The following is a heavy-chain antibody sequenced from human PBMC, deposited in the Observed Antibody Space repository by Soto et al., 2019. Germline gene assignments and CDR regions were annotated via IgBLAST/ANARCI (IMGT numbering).Heavy chain of an antibody. CDR1: GFTFSSYE. V-gene: IGHV3-48*03. CDR2: ISSSGGTI. J-gene: IGHJ6*02. CDR3: ARDRLGIAAAVNYYSYYGMDV. D-gene: IGHD6-13*01. Sequence: GGSPRLSCAASGFTFSSYEMNWVRQAPGKGLEWVSYISSSGGTIYYADSVKARFTISRDNANNSLYLRMHSLRAEDTAVYYCARDRLGIAAAVNYYSYYGMDVWGQGTTVTVSS.